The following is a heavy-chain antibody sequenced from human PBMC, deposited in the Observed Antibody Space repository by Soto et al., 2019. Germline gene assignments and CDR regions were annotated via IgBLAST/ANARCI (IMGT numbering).Heavy chain of an antibody. J-gene: IGHJ6*03. CDR1: GGSISPYY. CDR2: VYYSGNT. V-gene: IGHV4-59*01. Sequence: SETLSLTCTVAGGSISPYYWSWIRQPLGKGLEWIGYVYYSGNTNYNPSLESRVTISVDTSRNRFSLNLTSATAADTAVYYCARKGAAASYAHYYMDVWGRGTAVTVSS. D-gene: IGHD6-13*01. CDR3: ARKGAAASYAHYYMDV.